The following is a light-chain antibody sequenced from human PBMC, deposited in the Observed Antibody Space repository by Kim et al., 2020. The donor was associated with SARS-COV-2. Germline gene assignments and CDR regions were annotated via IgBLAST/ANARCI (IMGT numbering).Light chain of an antibody. Sequence: DIQMTQSPSTLSASVGDRVTLTCRASQSVSRWLAWYQQKPGKAPKLLIYAGSNLRSGVPSRFSGSGSGTDFTLTISSLQPDDFAIYYCQPRQTFGQGTKVDIK. V-gene: IGKV1-5*01. CDR3: QPRQT. J-gene: IGKJ1*01. CDR1: QSVSRW. CDR2: AGS.